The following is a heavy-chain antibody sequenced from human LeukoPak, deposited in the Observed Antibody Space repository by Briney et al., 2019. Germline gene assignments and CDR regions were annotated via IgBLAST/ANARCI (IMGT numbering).Heavy chain of an antibody. J-gene: IGHJ4*02. CDR1: GFTFSSIL. CDR2: INSDGSST. V-gene: IGHV3-74*01. D-gene: IGHD3-10*01. CDR3: ATQESGFDY. Sequence: GALRLSCAAPGFTFSSILMDWGRPAPGKGGGWVSRINSDGSSTSYADSVKGRFTISRDNAKNTLYLQMNSLRAEDTAVYYCATQESGFDYWGQGTLVTVSS.